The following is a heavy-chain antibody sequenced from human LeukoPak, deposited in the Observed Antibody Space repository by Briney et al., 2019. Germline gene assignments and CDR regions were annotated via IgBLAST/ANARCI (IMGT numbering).Heavy chain of an antibody. V-gene: IGHV1-46*01. CDR3: ARGPRITMVRGGRGYYYMDV. Sequence: ASVKVSCKASGYTFINNWMHWVREAPGQGLEWIGLINPTGNRTGYAQEFQGRVTMTRDMSTSTDYMELSSLRSEDTAIYYCARGPRITMVRGGRGYYYMDVWGKGTTVTISS. CDR1: GYTFINNW. J-gene: IGHJ6*03. D-gene: IGHD3-10*01. CDR2: INPTGNRT.